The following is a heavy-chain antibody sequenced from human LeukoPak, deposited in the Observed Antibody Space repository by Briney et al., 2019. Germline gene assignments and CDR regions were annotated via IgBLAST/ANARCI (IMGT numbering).Heavy chain of an antibody. CDR3: ARLRGAQYYFYYYMDV. J-gene: IGHJ6*03. CDR1: GFSFDDYG. Sequence: GGSLRLSCAASGFSFDDYGMSWVRQVPGKGLEWVSGINWDAESIGNAESVKGRFTITRDNAKNSLFLQMNSLRAEDTALYYCARLRGAQYYFYYYMDVWGKGTTVTVSS. D-gene: IGHD2/OR15-2a*01. V-gene: IGHV3-20*04. CDR2: INWDAESI.